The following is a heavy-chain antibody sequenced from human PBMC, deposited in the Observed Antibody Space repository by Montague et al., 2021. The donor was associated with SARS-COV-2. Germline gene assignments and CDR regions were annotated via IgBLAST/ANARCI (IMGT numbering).Heavy chain of an antibody. CDR2: IYHTGST. CDR1: GGSISSTDHF. D-gene: IGHD1-1*01. J-gene: IGHJ2*01. CDR3: ARNEKGYGYFDL. V-gene: IGHV4-39*01. Sequence: SETLSLTCTVSGGSISSTDHFWGWIRQPPGKGLGWIGSIYHTGSTFYTPSLKSRVTISVDTSKNELSLKLISVTATDTAVYYCARNEKGYGYFDLWGRGTLVTVSS.